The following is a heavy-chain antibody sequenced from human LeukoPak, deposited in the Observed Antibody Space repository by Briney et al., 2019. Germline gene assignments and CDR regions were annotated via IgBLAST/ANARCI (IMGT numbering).Heavy chain of an antibody. CDR2: IYYSGNT. CDR1: GGSLSSSSYY. Sequence: SETLSLTCTVSGGSLSSSSYYWGWLRQPPGTGLEWIGSIYYSGNTYYNPSLKSRVIISVDTSKSQLSLKLTSVTAADTAVYYCARETSIAALIWGQGTLVTVSS. CDR3: ARETSIAALI. D-gene: IGHD6-6*01. J-gene: IGHJ4*02. V-gene: IGHV4-39*01.